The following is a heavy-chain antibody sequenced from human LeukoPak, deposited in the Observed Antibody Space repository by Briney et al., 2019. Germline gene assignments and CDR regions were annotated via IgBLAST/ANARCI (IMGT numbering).Heavy chain of an antibody. V-gene: IGHV6-1*01. J-gene: IGHJ3*02. D-gene: IGHD3-16*01. CDR1: GDSVSNNSAA. Sequence: SQTLSLTCAISGDSVSNNSAAWNWIRQSPSRGLEWLGRTYYRSKWYISVKSRITINPDTSKNQFSLRVNSVTPEDTAVYYCASSSLRGSDAFDIWGQGTMVTVSS. CDR3: ASSSLRGSDAFDI. CDR2: TYYRSKWY.